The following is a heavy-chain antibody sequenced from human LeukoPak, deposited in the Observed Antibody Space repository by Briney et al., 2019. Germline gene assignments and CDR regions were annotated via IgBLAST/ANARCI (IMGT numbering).Heavy chain of an antibody. CDR1: GGSFSGYY. J-gene: IGHJ4*02. CDR3: ASNYYGSGSLDY. CDR2: INHSGST. V-gene: IGHV4-34*01. D-gene: IGHD3-10*01. Sequence: SETLSLTCAVYGGSFSGYYWSWIRQPPGKGLEWIGEINHSGSTNYNPSLKSRVTISVDTSKNQFSLKLSSVTAADTAVYYYASNYYGSGSLDYWGQGNLVTVSS.